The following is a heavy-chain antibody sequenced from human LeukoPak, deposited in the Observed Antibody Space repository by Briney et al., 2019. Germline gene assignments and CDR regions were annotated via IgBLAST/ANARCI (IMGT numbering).Heavy chain of an antibody. CDR2: IKGDGNEK. J-gene: IGHJ4*02. CDR1: GFSFSRYW. Sequence: PGGSLRLSCAASGFSFSRYWMNWVRQAPGKGLEWVANIKGDGNEKNYVDSVKGRFSISRDSARNSLYLQMDSLRAEDTAVYYCAKEGAYPIITYDSWGQGALVTVSS. CDR3: AKEGAYPIITYDS. V-gene: IGHV3-7*01. D-gene: IGHD3-10*01.